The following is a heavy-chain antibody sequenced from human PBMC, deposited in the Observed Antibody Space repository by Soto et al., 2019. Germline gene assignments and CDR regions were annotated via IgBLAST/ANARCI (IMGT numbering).Heavy chain of an antibody. CDR3: SRGGSSGLAY. CDR1: GFALSSYW. CDR2: INNDGRTT. V-gene: IGHV3-74*01. Sequence: EVQLVESGGGLIQPGGSLRLSCAASGFALSSYWMNWVRQSPGKGLVWVSHINNDGRTTNYANSVKGRFTISRDIAKNSLFLQLHSLRAEDTGIDYCSRGGSSGLAYWGQGTLVTVSS. D-gene: IGHD2-15*01. J-gene: IGHJ4*02.